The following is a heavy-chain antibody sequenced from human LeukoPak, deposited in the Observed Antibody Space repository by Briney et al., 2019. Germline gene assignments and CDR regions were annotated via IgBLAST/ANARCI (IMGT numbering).Heavy chain of an antibody. Sequence: ASVKVSCQASGYTFTSYGISCVRQAPGQGLEWMGWISAYNGNTNYAQKLQGRVTMTTDTSTSTAYMELRSLRSNDTAVYYCARGARGYSYGYSNYWGQGTLVTVSS. V-gene: IGHV1-18*01. J-gene: IGHJ4*02. CDR3: ARGARGYSYGYSNY. CDR2: ISAYNGNT. D-gene: IGHD5-18*01. CDR1: GYTFTSYG.